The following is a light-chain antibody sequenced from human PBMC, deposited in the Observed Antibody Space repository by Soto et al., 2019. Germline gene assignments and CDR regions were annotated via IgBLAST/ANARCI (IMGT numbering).Light chain of an antibody. Sequence: QSALTQPASVSGSPGQSITISCTGTSSDVGDYNYVSRYQQHPGKAPKLMIYEVSNRPSGVSNRFSGSKSGNTASLTISGLQAEDEADYYCSSYTSSSTYVFGTGTKLTVL. J-gene: IGLJ1*01. CDR2: EVS. CDR3: SSYTSSSTYV. V-gene: IGLV2-14*01. CDR1: SSDVGDYNY.